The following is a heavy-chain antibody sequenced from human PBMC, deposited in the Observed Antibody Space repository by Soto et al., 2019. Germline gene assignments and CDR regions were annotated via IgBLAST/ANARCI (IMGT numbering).Heavy chain of an antibody. CDR3: ATDWASGVLFDY. Sequence: ASVKVSCKVSGYTLTELSMHWVRQAPGKGLEWMGGFDPEDGETIYAQKFQGRVTMTEDTSTDTAYMELSSLRSEDTAVYYCATDWASGVLFDYWGQGTLVTVSS. D-gene: IGHD3-10*01. J-gene: IGHJ4*02. CDR1: GYTLTELS. CDR2: FDPEDGET. V-gene: IGHV1-24*01.